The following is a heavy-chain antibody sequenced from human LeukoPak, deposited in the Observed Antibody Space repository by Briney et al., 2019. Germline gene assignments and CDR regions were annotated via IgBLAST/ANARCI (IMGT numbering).Heavy chain of an antibody. J-gene: IGHJ4*02. V-gene: IGHV4-59*08. CDR3: ARRIVGATKSCFDY. CDR2: IYYSGST. D-gene: IGHD1-26*01. CDR1: GGSFSRYY. Sequence: SETLSLTCSVSGGSFSRYYWSWIRQPPGKGLEWIGYIYYSGSTNYNPSLKSRVTMSVDTSKNQFSLKLSTVTAADTAVYYCARRIVGATKSCFDYWGQGTLVTVSS.